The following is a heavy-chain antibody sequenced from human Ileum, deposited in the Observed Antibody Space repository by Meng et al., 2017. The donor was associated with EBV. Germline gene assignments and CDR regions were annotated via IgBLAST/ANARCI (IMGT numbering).Heavy chain of an antibody. CDR1: GGSVISNSW. D-gene: IGHD3-9*01. CDR3: AKVSLTGTFYDH. V-gene: IGHV4-4*02. Sequence: QGQLRESGPRLVKPSGTLSLTCAVSGGSVISNSWWSWVRQPPGKGLEWIGEIFHIGSTNNSPSLKSRVTISVDNSKNQFSLSLTSVTAADTAIYYCAKVSLTGTFYDHWGQGILVTVSS. CDR2: IFHIGST. J-gene: IGHJ4*02.